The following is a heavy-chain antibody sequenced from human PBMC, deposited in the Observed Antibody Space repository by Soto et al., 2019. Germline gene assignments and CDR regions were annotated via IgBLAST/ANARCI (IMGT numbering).Heavy chain of an antibody. J-gene: IGHJ6*03. V-gene: IGHV4-34*01. Sequence: TSETLSLTCTVYGGSFSDYYSTWVRQPPGEGLEWIGDIHHNGYTNYNPSLKSRVTISVDTSKNQFSLKLSSVTAADTAVYYCARGGGNYHYYYYMDVWGKGTTVTVSS. CDR1: GGSFSDYY. CDR3: ARGGGNYHYYYYMDV. D-gene: IGHD1-1*01. CDR2: IHHNGYT.